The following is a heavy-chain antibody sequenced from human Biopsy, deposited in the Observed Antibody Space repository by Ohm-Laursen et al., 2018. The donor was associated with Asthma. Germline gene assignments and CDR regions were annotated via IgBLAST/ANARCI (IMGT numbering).Heavy chain of an antibody. Sequence: TLSLTCTVSGGSISSGGYYWGWIRQHPGKGLEWIGYIYYSGSTYYNPSLKSRVTISVDTSKNQFSLKLSSVTAADTAVYYCARERVTAMVTYFDYWGQGTLVTVSS. CDR3: ARERVTAMVTYFDY. CDR2: IYYSGST. D-gene: IGHD5-18*01. J-gene: IGHJ4*02. CDR1: GGSISSGGYY. V-gene: IGHV4-31*03.